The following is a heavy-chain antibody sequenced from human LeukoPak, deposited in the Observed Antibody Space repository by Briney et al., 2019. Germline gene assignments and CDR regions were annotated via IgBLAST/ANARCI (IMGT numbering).Heavy chain of an antibody. V-gene: IGHV4-39*01. CDR2: IYNSANT. CDR1: GDSISSSSYC. CDR3: ARHSRSGYIGYENAFDI. D-gene: IGHD5-12*01. Sequence: SQTLSLTCTVSGDSISSSSYCWHRIRQPPGKGLAWIGNIYNSANTHYNPSLKTRITMSVDTSKNQFSLKLNSVTAADTGIYYCARHSRSGYIGYENAFDIWGQGTMVTVSS. J-gene: IGHJ3*02.